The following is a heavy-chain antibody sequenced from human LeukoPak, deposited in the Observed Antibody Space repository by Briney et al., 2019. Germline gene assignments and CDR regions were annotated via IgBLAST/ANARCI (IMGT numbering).Heavy chain of an antibody. CDR1: GFTFSSYG. Sequence: PGGSLRLSCAASGFTFSSYGMHWVRQAPGKGLEWVAFIRYDGSNKYYADSVKGRFIIPRDNSKNTLYLQMNSLRAEDTAVYYCAKDGELTFDYWGQGTLVTVSS. CDR3: AKDGELTFDY. CDR2: IRYDGSNK. V-gene: IGHV3-30*02. J-gene: IGHJ4*02. D-gene: IGHD1-26*01.